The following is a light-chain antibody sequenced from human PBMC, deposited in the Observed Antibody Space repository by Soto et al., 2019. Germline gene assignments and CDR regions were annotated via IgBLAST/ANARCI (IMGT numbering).Light chain of an antibody. CDR2: GAS. V-gene: IGKV3-20*01. J-gene: IGKJ5*01. Sequence: EIVLTQSPGTLSLSPGERATLSCRASQSVSNNYLAWYQQKPGQAPRLLIYGASTRATGIPARFSGSGSGTDFTLTISSLQPEDVATYYCQKYNSAPWTFGQGTRLEI. CDR3: QKYNSAPWT. CDR1: QSVSNNY.